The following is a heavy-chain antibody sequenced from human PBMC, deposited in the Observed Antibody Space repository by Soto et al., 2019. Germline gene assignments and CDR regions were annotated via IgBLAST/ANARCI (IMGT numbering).Heavy chain of an antibody. Sequence: SETLSLTCTVSGGSISSSSYYWGWIRQPPGKGLEWIGSIYYSGSTYYNPSLKSRVTISVDTSKNQFSLKLSSVTAADTAVYYCARHGYCSSTSCYLRGGGLGMYWFDPWGQGTLVTVS. J-gene: IGHJ5*02. CDR2: IYYSGST. D-gene: IGHD2-2*03. CDR3: ARHGYCSSTSCYLRGGGLGMYWFDP. CDR1: GGSISSSSYY. V-gene: IGHV4-39*01.